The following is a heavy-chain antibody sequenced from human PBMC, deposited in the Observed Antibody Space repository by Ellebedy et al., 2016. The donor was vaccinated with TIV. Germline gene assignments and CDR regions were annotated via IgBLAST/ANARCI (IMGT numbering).Heavy chain of an antibody. J-gene: IGHJ4*02. V-gene: IGHV3-21*01. CDR3: ARGRGDLPFDY. CDR1: GFTFSSYR. Sequence: PGGSLRLSCAASGFTFSSYRMNWVRQAPGKGLEWVSCISSSGTYIYYADSLKGRFTISRDGAKNSLYLQMNSLRAEDTAVYYCARGRGDLPFDYWGQGTLVTVSS. CDR2: ISSSGTYI. D-gene: IGHD4-17*01.